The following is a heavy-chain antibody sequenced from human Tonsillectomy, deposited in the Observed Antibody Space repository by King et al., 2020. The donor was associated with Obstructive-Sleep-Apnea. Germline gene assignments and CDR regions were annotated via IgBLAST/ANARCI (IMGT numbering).Heavy chain of an antibody. J-gene: IGHJ4*02. CDR2: INPNSGGI. Sequence: QLVQSGAEVKKPGASMKVSCKTSGYAFTDYYMHWVRQAPGQGLEWMGWINPNSGGINYAQKFQGRVTMTRDTAIKTAYMELSRLTSDDTAVYYCARGRSTVTHFDYWGQGTLVTVSS. D-gene: IGHD4-17*01. CDR1: GYAFTDYY. CDR3: ARGRSTVTHFDY. V-gene: IGHV1-2*02.